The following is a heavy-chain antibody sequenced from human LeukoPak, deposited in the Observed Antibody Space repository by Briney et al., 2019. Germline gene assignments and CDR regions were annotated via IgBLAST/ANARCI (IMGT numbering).Heavy chain of an antibody. J-gene: IGHJ4*02. Sequence: GGSLRLSCAASGFTFDDYAMHWVRQAPGKGLEWVSGISWNSGSIGYADSVKGRFTISRDNAKNSLYLQMNSLRAEDTAVYYCAKDQRVAAAGNPSDYWGQGTLVTVSS. V-gene: IGHV3-9*01. CDR1: GFTFDDYA. D-gene: IGHD6-13*01. CDR3: AKDQRVAAAGNPSDY. CDR2: ISWNSGSI.